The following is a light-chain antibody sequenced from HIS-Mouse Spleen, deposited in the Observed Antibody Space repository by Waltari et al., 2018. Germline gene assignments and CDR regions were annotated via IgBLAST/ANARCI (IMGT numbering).Light chain of an antibody. CDR3: SSYAGSNNLV. V-gene: IGLV2-8*01. CDR1: SSDVGGYNY. J-gene: IGLJ2*01. Sequence: QSALTQPPSASGSPGQSVTISCTGTSSDVGGYNYVSWYQQHPGKAPKLMIYEVSKRPCWVPDRFSGSKSGNTASLTVSGLQAEDEADYYCSSYAGSNNLVFGGGTKLTVL. CDR2: EVS.